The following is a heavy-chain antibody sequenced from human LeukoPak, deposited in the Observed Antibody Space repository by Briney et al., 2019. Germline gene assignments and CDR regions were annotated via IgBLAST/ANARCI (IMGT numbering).Heavy chain of an antibody. CDR3: ARHQWHYYYYMGV. D-gene: IGHD6-19*01. CDR2: IYYSGDT. Sequence: PSETLSLTCTVSGGSLSSHYWSWIRQPPGKGLEWIGSIYYSGDTYYNPSLKSRRVTISVDTSKNQFSLRLSSVTAADTAVYYCARHQWHYYYYMGVWGKGSTVTVSS. CDR1: GGSLSSHY. J-gene: IGHJ6*03. V-gene: IGHV4-39*01.